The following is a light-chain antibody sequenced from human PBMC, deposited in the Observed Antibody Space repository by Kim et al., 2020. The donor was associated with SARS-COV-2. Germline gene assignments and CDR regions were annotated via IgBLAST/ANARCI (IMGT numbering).Light chain of an antibody. J-gene: IGLJ3*02. CDR2: DVS. CDR1: SSDVGGYNY. CDR3: NSYTSSSTRV. Sequence: QSALTQPASVSGSPGQSITISCTGTSSDVGGYNYVSWYQQHPGKAPKLMIYDVSNRPPGVSTRFSGSKSGNTASLTISGLQAEDEADYYCNSYTSSSTRVFGVGTQLTVL. V-gene: IGLV2-14*03.